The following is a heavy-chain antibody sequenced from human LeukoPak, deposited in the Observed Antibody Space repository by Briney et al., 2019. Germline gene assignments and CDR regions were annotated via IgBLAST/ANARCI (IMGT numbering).Heavy chain of an antibody. D-gene: IGHD6-13*01. CDR2: ISAYNGNT. Sequence: ASVKVSCKASNYTFTSYGISWVRQAPGQGLEWMGWISAYNGNTNYAQKLQGRVTMTTDTSTSTAYMELRSLRSDDTAVYYCARDKRSIAAAGPDYWGQGTLVTVSS. CDR1: NYTFTSYG. J-gene: IGHJ4*02. CDR3: ARDKRSIAAAGPDY. V-gene: IGHV1-18*01.